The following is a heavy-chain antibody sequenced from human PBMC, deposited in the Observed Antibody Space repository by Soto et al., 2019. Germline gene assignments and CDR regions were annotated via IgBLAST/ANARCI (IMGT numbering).Heavy chain of an antibody. CDR2: INPNSGGT. CDR3: ARFLIAVAAHGMDV. V-gene: IGHV1-2*04. J-gene: IGHJ6*02. D-gene: IGHD6-19*01. Sequence: ASVKVSCKASGYTFTGYYMHWVRQAPGQGLEWMGWINPNSGGTNYAQKFQGWVTMTRDTSISTAYMELSRLRSDDTAVYYCARFLIAVAAHGMDVWGQGTTVTVSS. CDR1: GYTFTGYY.